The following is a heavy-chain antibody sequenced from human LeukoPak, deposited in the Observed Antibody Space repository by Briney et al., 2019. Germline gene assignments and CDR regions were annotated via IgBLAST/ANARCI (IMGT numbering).Heavy chain of an antibody. D-gene: IGHD4-17*01. CDR3: ASANYGEKKIDS. V-gene: IGHV4-4*07. CDR2: IYSSGSA. CDR1: GASIKDYY. Sequence: SETLSLTCGVSGASIKDYYWNWIRQPAGKGLEWVGRIYSSGSAKYNPSLKSRVSMSVDTSRNQFSLTLTSATATDTAVYYCASANYGEKKIDSWGQGTLVTVSS. J-gene: IGHJ4*02.